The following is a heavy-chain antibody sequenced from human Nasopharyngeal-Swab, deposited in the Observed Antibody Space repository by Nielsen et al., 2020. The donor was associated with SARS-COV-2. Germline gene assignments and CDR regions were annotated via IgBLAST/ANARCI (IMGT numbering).Heavy chain of an antibody. V-gene: IGHV4-30-4*01. D-gene: IGHD2-2*01. CDR1: GGSISSGDYY. CDR3: AREFKGRSSTNRRLGYFDY. J-gene: IGHJ4*02. CDR2: IYYSGST. Sequence: SETLSLTCTVSGGSISSGDYYWSWIRQPPGKGLEWIGYIYYSGSTYYNPSLKSRVTISVDTSKNQFSLKLSSVTAADTAVYYCAREFKGRSSTNRRLGYFDYWGQGTLVTVSS.